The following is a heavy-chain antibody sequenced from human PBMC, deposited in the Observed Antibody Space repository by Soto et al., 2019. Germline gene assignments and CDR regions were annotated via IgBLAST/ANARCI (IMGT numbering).Heavy chain of an antibody. J-gene: IGHJ6*02. V-gene: IGHV4-59*01. CDR3: ARDLWGYCGTDCYPLDV. D-gene: IGHD2-21*02. Sequence: SETLSLTCTVSGGSISSYYWSWIRQPPGKGLEWIGYMYNTGSTIYNPSLKSRVTISVDTSKNQFSLKLNSVTSADTAVYYCARDLWGYCGTDCYPLDVWGQGTTVTVS. CDR2: MYNTGST. CDR1: GGSISSYY.